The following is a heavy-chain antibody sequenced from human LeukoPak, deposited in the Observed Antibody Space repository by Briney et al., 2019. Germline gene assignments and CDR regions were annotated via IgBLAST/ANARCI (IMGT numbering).Heavy chain of an antibody. CDR3: ARARLPIDY. CDR2: IWYDGSNK. J-gene: IGHJ4*02. Sequence: PGGSLTLSCAASGFILSSYGMQWVRQAPGKGLEWVAVIWYDGSNKYYADSVKGRFNISRDNSKNTLYLQMNSLRAEDTAVYYCARARLPIDYWGQGTLVTVSS. V-gene: IGHV3-33*01. CDR1: GFILSSYG.